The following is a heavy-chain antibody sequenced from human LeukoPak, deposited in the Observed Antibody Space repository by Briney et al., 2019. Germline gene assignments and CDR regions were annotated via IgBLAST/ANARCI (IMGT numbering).Heavy chain of an antibody. CDR1: GYTFTDYY. Sequence: ASVKVSCKASGYTFTDYYIHWVRQAPGQGLEWMGWINPHTGGTNYPRKFQGRVTMTRDRSSTTVYVHLSGLTSEDTALYYCARDIPALTTAGMDVWGQGTTVIVSS. CDR2: INPHTGGT. V-gene: IGHV1-2*02. D-gene: IGHD2-2*02. J-gene: IGHJ6*01. CDR3: ARDIPALTTAGMDV.